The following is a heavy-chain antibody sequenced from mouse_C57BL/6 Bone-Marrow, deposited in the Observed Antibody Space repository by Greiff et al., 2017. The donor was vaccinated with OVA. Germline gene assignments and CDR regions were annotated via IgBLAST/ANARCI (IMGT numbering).Heavy chain of an antibody. CDR2: ISSGGDYI. J-gene: IGHJ3*01. CDR3: TRDGTGTFAY. Sequence: EVKLMESGGGLVKPGGSLKLSCAASGFTFSDYGMHWVRQAPEKGLEWVAYISSGGDYIYYADTVKGRFTISRDNARNTLYLQMSSLKSEDTAMYYCTRDGTGTFAYWGQGTLVTVSA. D-gene: IGHD4-1*01. CDR1: GFTFSDYG. V-gene: IGHV5-17*03.